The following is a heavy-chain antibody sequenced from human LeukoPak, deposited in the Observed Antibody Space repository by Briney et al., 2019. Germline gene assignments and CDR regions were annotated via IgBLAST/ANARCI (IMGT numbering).Heavy chain of an antibody. V-gene: IGHV3-21*01. J-gene: IGHJ6*03. CDR1: GFTFSNYA. CDR2: ISSSSSYI. D-gene: IGHD3-22*01. CDR3: ARDQVWYYDSSGHMDV. Sequence: GGSLRLSCAASGFTFSNYAMSWVRQAPGKGLEWVSSISSSSSYIYYADSVKGRFTISRDNAKNSLYLQMNSLRAEDTAVYYCARDQVWYYDSSGHMDVWGKGTTVTISS.